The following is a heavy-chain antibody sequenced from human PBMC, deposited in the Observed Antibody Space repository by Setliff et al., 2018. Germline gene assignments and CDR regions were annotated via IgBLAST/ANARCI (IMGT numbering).Heavy chain of an antibody. J-gene: IGHJ6*02. V-gene: IGHV3-7*01. CDR1: GFRFSDYY. D-gene: IGHD3-3*01. CDR3: ARESYNFWSGYYDYYYYYGMDV. Sequence: PGGSLRLSCADSGFRFSDYYMEWVRQAPGEGLEWVANKKEDGSEKYYVDSVKGRFTISRDNAKNSLYLQMNSLRAEDTAVYYCARESYNFWSGYYDYYYYYGMDVWGQGTTVTVSS. CDR2: KKEDGSEK.